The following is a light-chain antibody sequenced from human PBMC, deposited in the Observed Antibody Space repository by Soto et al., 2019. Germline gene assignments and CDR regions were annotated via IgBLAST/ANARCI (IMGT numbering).Light chain of an antibody. CDR3: CSFAGRDTYWV. CDR2: DVT. V-gene: IGLV2-11*01. Sequence: QSALTQPRSVSGSPGQSVTISCTGTSSDVGGCNYVSWYQQHPGKAPKLMIYDVTKRPSGISNRFSGSKSGNTASLTISGLQPEDEADYYCCSFAGRDTYWVFGGGTRLTVL. J-gene: IGLJ3*02. CDR1: SSDVGGCNY.